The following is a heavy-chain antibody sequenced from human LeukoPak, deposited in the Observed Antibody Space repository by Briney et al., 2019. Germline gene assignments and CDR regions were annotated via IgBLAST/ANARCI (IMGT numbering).Heavy chain of an antibody. CDR3: AREGEYDSSGYYVPYFDY. CDR1: GGSISSGSYY. V-gene: IGHV4-39*07. CDR2: IYYSGST. Sequence: PSETLSLTCTVSGGSISSGSYYWGWIRQPPGKGPEWIGSIYYSGSTYYNPSLKSRVTISVDTSKNQFSLKLSSVTAADTAVYYCAREGEYDSSGYYVPYFDYWGQGTLVTVSS. D-gene: IGHD3-22*01. J-gene: IGHJ4*02.